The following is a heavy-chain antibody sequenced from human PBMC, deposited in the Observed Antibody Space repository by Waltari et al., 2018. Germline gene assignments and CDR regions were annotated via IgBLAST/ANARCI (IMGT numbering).Heavy chain of an antibody. V-gene: IGHV3-30*18. D-gene: IGHD3-16*01. CDR3: AKEGGYGSDY. CDR1: GFTFSSYG. J-gene: IGHJ4*02. Sequence: QVQLVESGGGVVQPGRSRRLSCAASGFTFSSYGMHWVRQAPGKGLEWVAVIWYDGSNKYYADSVKGRFTISRDNSKNTLYLQMNSLRAEDTAMYYCAKEGGYGSDYWGQGTLVTVSS. CDR2: IWYDGSNK.